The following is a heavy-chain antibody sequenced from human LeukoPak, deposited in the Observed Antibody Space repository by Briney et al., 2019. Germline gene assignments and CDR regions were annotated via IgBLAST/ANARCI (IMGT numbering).Heavy chain of an antibody. CDR3: AKGEDYDILTGYYPFDY. D-gene: IGHD3-9*01. J-gene: IGHJ4*02. Sequence: GGSLRLSCAASGFTFSSYAMSWVRQAPGKGLEWVSAISGSGGRTYYADSVKGRFTISRDNSKNTLYLQMNSLRAEDTAVYYCAKGEDYDILTGYYPFDYWGQGTLVTVSS. CDR2: ISGSGGRT. V-gene: IGHV3-23*01. CDR1: GFTFSSYA.